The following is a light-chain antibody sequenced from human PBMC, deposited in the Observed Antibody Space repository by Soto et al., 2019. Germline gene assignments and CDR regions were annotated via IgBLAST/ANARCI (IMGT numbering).Light chain of an antibody. V-gene: IGLV4-69*01. J-gene: IGLJ3*02. Sequence: QPVLTQSPSASASLGASVKLTCTLSSGHSSYAIAWHQQQPEKGPRYLMKLNSDGSHSKGDGIPDRFSGSSSGAERYLTISSLQSEDEADYYCQTWGTGPWVFGGGIQLTVL. CDR2: LNSDGSH. CDR1: SGHSSYA. CDR3: QTWGTGPWV.